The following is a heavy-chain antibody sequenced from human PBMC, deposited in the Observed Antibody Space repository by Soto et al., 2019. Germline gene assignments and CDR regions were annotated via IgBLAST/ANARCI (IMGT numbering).Heavy chain of an antibody. D-gene: IGHD6-19*01. CDR2: IIPIFGTA. V-gene: IGHV1-69*06. Sequence: ASVKVSCKASGGTFSSYAISWVRQAPGQGXEWMGGIIPIFGTANYAQKFQGRVTITADKSTSTAYMELSSLRSEDTAVYYCARTSIAVAGTYYYYGMDVWGQGTTVTVSS. J-gene: IGHJ6*02. CDR1: GGTFSSYA. CDR3: ARTSIAVAGTYYYYGMDV.